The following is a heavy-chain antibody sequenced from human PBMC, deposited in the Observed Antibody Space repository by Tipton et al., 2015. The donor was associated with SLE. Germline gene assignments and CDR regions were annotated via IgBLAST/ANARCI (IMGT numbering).Heavy chain of an antibody. Sequence: TLSLTCTVSGGSISSRSYYWGWIRQPPGKGLEYIGSIYYMGTTYYNPSPKSRITISADTSKNQFSLKLTSVTAADTAVYYCARLDTICGVLNWGQGTLVTVSS. CDR2: IYYMGTT. J-gene: IGHJ4*02. CDR1: GGSISSRSYY. CDR3: ARLDTICGVLN. D-gene: IGHD3-3*01. V-gene: IGHV4-39*07.